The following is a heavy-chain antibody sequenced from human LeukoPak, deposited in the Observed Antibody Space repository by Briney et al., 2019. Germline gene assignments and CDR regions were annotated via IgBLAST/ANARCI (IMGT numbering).Heavy chain of an antibody. Sequence: ASVKVSCKTSGYTFANYAMNWVRQAPGQGLEWMGWIHPSTGNPTYAQGFTGRFVFSLDTSVSTTYLQISSLKAEDTAVYYCARAFQSLGGLSLPDYWGQGTLVTVSS. CDR1: GYTFANYA. D-gene: IGHD3-16*02. V-gene: IGHV7-4-1*02. J-gene: IGHJ4*02. CDR2: IHPSTGNP. CDR3: ARAFQSLGGLSLPDY.